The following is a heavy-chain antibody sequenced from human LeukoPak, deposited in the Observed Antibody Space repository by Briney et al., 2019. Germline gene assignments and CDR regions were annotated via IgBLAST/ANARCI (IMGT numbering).Heavy chain of an antibody. V-gene: IGHV4-4*07. Sequence: SETLSLTCTVSGGSISSYYWSWIRQPAGKGLEWIGLINTNGSTNYNPSLKSRVTISVDTSKNHFSLKLSSVTAADTAVYYCARELREYYDSSGYFYYYYYMDVWGKGTTVTVSS. J-gene: IGHJ6*03. CDR1: GGSISSYY. D-gene: IGHD3-22*01. CDR3: ARELREYYDSSGYFYYYYYMDV. CDR2: INTNGST.